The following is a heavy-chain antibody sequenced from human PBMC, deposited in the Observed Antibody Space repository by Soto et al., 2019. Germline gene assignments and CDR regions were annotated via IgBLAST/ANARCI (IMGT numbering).Heavy chain of an antibody. CDR2: IYDSGNT. Sequence: SETLSLTCIVSGFSMSSSGYVWGWIRQPPGKGLEWIGSIYDSGNTYYNPSLKSRVTISVDTSKNQFSLRLSSVTAADTAVYSCVRPRNHGFDIWGQGTMVTVSS. V-gene: IGHV4-39*01. CDR1: GFSMSSSGYV. CDR3: VRPRNHGFDI. J-gene: IGHJ3*02.